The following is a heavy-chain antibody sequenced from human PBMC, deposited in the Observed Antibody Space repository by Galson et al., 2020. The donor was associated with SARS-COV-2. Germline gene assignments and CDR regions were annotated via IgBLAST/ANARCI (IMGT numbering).Heavy chain of an antibody. D-gene: IGHD2-2*02. CDR3: ATGPPVVSAATPYDWFYP. Sequence: ASVKVSCKASGYTLTELYMHWVRQAPGKGLEWMGGIDPEDGETTHAQKFQGRVTMTEDTSTDTAYMELSSLRSEDTAVYYCATGPPVVSAATPYDWFYPWGQGTLVTVSS. J-gene: IGHJ5*02. V-gene: IGHV1-24*01. CDR1: GYTLTELY. CDR2: IDPEDGET.